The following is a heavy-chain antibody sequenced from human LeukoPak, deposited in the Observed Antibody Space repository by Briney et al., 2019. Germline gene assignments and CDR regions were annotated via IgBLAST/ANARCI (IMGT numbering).Heavy chain of an antibody. V-gene: IGHV3-48*01. CDR1: GFTFSSYG. CDR2: ISGSSTTR. Sequence: QPGRSLRLSCAASGFTFSSYGMHWVRQAPGKGLEWVSYISGSSTTRSYADSVKGRFIISRDNAKNSLYLQMSSLRAEDTAIYYCVKDTSGTYWGQGTLVTVSS. J-gene: IGHJ4*02. CDR3: VKDTSGTY. D-gene: IGHD1-26*01.